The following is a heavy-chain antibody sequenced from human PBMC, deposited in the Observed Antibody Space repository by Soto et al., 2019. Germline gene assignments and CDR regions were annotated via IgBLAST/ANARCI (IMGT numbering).Heavy chain of an antibody. D-gene: IGHD3-9*01. V-gene: IGHV3-66*01. J-gene: IGHJ4*02. CDR3: ARDRHDILTGPIDY. CDR2: IYSGGTT. CDR1: GFTVSSNY. Sequence: EVQLAESGGGLVQPGGSLRLSCAASGFTVSSNYMTWVRQAPGKGLEWVSVIYSGGTTYYAESVKGRFTISRDNSKTTLYLQRNSLRAEDTAVYYCARDRHDILTGPIDYWGQGTLVTVSS.